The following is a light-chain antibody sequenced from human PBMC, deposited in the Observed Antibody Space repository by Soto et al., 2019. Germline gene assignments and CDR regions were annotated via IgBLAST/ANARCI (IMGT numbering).Light chain of an antibody. Sequence: DSVMTQSPLSLPVTPGEPASISCRSRQSLLHSNGYNYLDWYLQKPGQSSNRSSGVPDRFSGSGSGTDFTSKISRVEAEDVGIYYCVQARQTPFTFGPGTKVDIK. CDR1: QSLLHSNGYNY. J-gene: IGKJ3*01. V-gene: IGKV2-28*01. CDR3: VQARQTPFT. CDR2: S.